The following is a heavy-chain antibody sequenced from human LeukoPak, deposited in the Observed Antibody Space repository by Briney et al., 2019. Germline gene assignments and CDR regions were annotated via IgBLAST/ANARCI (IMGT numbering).Heavy chain of an antibody. D-gene: IGHD6-13*01. Sequence: SKTLSLTCAVYGGSFSGYYWSWIRQPPGKGLEWIGEINHSGSTNYNPSLKSRVTISVDTSKNQFSLKLSSVTAADTAVYYCARRRSSSLNAFDIWGQGTMVTVSS. CDR2: INHSGST. CDR3: ARRRSSSLNAFDI. J-gene: IGHJ3*02. V-gene: IGHV4-34*01. CDR1: GGSFSGYY.